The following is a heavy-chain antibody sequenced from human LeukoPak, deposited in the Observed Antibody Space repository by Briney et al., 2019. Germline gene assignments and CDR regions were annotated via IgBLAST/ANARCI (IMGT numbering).Heavy chain of an antibody. CDR3: AKDFEPIAVAGLIFDY. D-gene: IGHD6-19*01. CDR2: ISYDGSNK. V-gene: IGHV3-30*18. Sequence: PGRSLRLSCAASGFTFSSYGMHWVRQAPGKGLEWVAVISYDGSNKYYADSVKGRFTISRDNSKNTLYLQMNSLRAEDTAVYYCAKDFEPIAVAGLIFDYWGQGTLVTVSS. J-gene: IGHJ4*02. CDR1: GFTFSSYG.